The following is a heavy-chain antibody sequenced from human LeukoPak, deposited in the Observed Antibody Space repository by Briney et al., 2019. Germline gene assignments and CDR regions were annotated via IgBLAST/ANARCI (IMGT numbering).Heavy chain of an antibody. J-gene: IGHJ4*02. CDR1: GFIVSSDY. D-gene: IGHD6-13*01. Sequence: GGSLRLSCAVSGFIVSSDYMSWVRQAPGKGLEWVSTIYSGGSTYYADSVKGRFTISRDNSKNTLYLQMNSLRAEDTAVYYCAKNWYSSSWYLDYWGQGTLVTVSS. CDR3: AKNWYSSSWYLDY. V-gene: IGHV3-53*01. CDR2: IYSGGST.